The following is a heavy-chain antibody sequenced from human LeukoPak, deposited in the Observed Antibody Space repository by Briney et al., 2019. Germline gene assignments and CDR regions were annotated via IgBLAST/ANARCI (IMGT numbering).Heavy chain of an antibody. CDR1: GVSISSSSYY. J-gene: IGHJ4*01. CDR2: VYSSGST. D-gene: IGHD6-25*01. Sequence: SETLSLTCNVSGVSISSSSYYWGWIRQPPGKGLEWIGSVYSSGSTYYNSSLKSRVTISIDTSKNQVSLKMSSVTAADTAVYYCAKSGGYGLIDYWGQGTLVTVSS. CDR3: AKSGGYGLIDY. V-gene: IGHV4-39*01.